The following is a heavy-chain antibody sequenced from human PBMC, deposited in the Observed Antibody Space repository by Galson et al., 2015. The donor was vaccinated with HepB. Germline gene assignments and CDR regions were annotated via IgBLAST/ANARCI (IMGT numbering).Heavy chain of an antibody. J-gene: IGHJ4*02. CDR2: IIPILGIA. CDR3: AREILTTVTTGSFDY. D-gene: IGHD4-11*01. CDR1: GGTFSSYA. Sequence: SVKVSCKASGGTFSSYAISWVRQAPGQGLEWMGGIIPILGIANYAQKFQGRVTITADKSTSTAYMELSSLRSEDTAVYYCAREILTTVTTGSFDYWGQGTLVTVSS. V-gene: IGHV1-69*10.